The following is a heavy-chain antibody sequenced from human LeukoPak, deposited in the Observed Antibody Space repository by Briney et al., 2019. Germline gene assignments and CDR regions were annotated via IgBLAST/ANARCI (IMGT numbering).Heavy chain of an antibody. CDR3: VRGHASFDY. Sequence: GGSLRLSCAVSGFIFSDHYMDWVRQAAGKGLEWVGRSRNKDHRYSTEYAASVKGRFTISRDESKNSLYLQMNSLKIEDTAIYYRVRGHASFDYWGQGTLVTVS. J-gene: IGHJ4*02. V-gene: IGHV3-72*01. CDR1: GFIFSDHY. CDR2: SRNKDHRYST.